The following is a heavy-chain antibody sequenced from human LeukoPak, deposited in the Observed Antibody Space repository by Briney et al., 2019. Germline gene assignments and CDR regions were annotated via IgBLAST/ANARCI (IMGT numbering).Heavy chain of an antibody. CDR1: GFTFSSYE. Sequence: GGSLRLSCAASGFTFSSYEMNWVRQAPGKGLEWVSYISSSGSTIYYADSVKGRFTISRDNAKNTLYLQMNSQRAEDTAVYYCARNSDYDILTGFGYWGQGTLVTVSS. J-gene: IGHJ4*02. V-gene: IGHV3-48*03. CDR2: ISSSGSTI. D-gene: IGHD3-9*01. CDR3: ARNSDYDILTGFGY.